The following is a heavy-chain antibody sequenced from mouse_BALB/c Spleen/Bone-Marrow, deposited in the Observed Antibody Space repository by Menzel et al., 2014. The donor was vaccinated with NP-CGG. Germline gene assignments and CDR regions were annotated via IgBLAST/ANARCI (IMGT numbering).Heavy chain of an antibody. J-gene: IGHJ2*01. CDR2: ISCYNGAT. Sequence: LVKTGASVKISCKASGYSFTGYYMHWVKQSRGKSLEWIGYISCYNGATSYNQKFKGKATFTVDTSSSTAYMQFNSLTSEDSAVYCCARDYGNLYYFDYWGQGTTLTVSS. D-gene: IGHD2-1*01. CDR3: ARDYGNLYYFDY. V-gene: IGHV1S34*01. CDR1: GYSFTGYY.